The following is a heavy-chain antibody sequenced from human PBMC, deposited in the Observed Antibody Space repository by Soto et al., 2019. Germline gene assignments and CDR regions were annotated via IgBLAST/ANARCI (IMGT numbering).Heavy chain of an antibody. V-gene: IGHV5-51*01. CDR1: GYSFTSYW. J-gene: IGHJ5*02. CDR3: ARLGTPTEYYDYVWGSYRSNWFDP. Sequence: PGESLKISCKGSGYSFTSYWIGWVRQMPGKGLEWMGIIYPGNSDTRYSPSFQGQVTISADKSISTDYLQWSSLKASDTAMYYCARLGTPTEYYDYVWGSYRSNWFDPWGQGTLVTVSS. CDR2: IYPGNSDT. D-gene: IGHD3-16*02.